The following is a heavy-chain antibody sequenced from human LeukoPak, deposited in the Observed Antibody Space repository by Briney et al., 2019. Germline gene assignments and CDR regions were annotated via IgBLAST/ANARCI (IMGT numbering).Heavy chain of an antibody. J-gene: IGHJ5*02. D-gene: IGHD1-7*01. Sequence: KPGESLKISCKGSGYSFTSYWIGWVRQMPGKGLEWMGIIYPGDSDTRYSPSFQGQVTISADKSISTAYLQWSSLKALDTAMYYCARLVRYNWNYDRLNWFDPWGQGTLVTVSS. V-gene: IGHV5-51*03. CDR1: GYSFTSYW. CDR2: IYPGDSDT. CDR3: ARLVRYNWNYDRLNWFDP.